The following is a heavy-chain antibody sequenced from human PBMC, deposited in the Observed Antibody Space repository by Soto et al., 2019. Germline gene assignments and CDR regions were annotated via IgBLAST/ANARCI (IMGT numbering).Heavy chain of an antibody. D-gene: IGHD3-10*01. J-gene: IGHJ6*03. Sequence: SETLSLTCTVSGGSISSYYWSWIRQPPGKGLEWIGYIYYSGSTNYNPSLKSRVTISVDTSKNQFSLKLSSVTAADTAVYYCARNGNYYGSGSFPMDVWGKGTTVTVSS. CDR1: GGSISSYY. CDR2: IYYSGST. V-gene: IGHV4-59*01. CDR3: ARNGNYYGSGSFPMDV.